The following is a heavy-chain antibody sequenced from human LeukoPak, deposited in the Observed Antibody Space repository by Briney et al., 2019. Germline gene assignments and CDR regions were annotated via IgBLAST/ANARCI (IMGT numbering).Heavy chain of an antibody. CDR2: ISYDGSNK. CDR3: ARAQRFGELLLLHYYGMDV. D-gene: IGHD3-10*01. V-gene: IGHV3-30-3*01. CDR1: GFTFSSYA. Sequence: PGGSLRLSCAASGFTFSSYAMHWVRQAPGKGLEWVAVISYDGSNKYYADSVKGRFTISRGNSKNTLYLQMNSLRAEDTAVYYCARAQRFGELLLLHYYGMDVWGQGTTVTVSS. J-gene: IGHJ6*02.